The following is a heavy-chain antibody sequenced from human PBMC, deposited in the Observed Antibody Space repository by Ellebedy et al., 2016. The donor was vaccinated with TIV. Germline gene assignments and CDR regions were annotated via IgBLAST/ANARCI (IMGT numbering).Heavy chain of an antibody. V-gene: IGHV3-7*04. D-gene: IGHD3-10*01. CDR3: ARIPRGSHDAFDI. Sequence: GRFTISRDNAKNSLYLQMNSLRAEDTAVYYCARIPRGSHDAFDIWGQGTMVTVSS. J-gene: IGHJ3*02.